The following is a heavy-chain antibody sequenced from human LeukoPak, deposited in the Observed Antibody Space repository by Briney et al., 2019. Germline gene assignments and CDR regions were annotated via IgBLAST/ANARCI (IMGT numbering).Heavy chain of an antibody. CDR1: GGSISSSNW. Sequence: SGTLSLTCAVSGGSISSSNWWSWVRQPPGKGLEWIGYIYYSGSTNYNPSLKSRVTISVDTSKNQFSLKLSSVTAADTAVYYCARDQGSSWPSYYFYGMDVWGQGTTVTVSS. V-gene: IGHV4-4*02. CDR2: IYYSGST. CDR3: ARDQGSSWPSYYFYGMDV. D-gene: IGHD6-13*01. J-gene: IGHJ6*02.